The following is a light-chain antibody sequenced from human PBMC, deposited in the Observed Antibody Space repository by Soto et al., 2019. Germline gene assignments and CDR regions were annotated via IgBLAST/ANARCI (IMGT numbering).Light chain of an antibody. CDR1: QILLHSDGYNY. J-gene: IGKJ1*01. V-gene: IGKV2-28*01. CDR2: LTS. Sequence: DIVMTHSPLSLPVTPVEPASISFRSSQILLHSDGYNYLDWYLQKPGQSPQLLIYLTSIRASGVPDRFSGSGSGTEFTLKISKVEAEDVGVYYCMQSLQTPPWKFGPGTKVDIK. CDR3: MQSLQTPPWK.